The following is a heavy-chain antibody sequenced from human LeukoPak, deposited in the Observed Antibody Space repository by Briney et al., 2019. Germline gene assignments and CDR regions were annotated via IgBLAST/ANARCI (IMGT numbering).Heavy chain of an antibody. CDR2: TSGDEDST. J-gene: IGHJ4*02. CDR3: TIDLMTGFSSGWHFAY. CDR1: GLTFKNFA. D-gene: IGHD6-19*01. Sequence: QPGRSLRLSCAASGLTFKNFAMSWVRQAPGKGLEWLAVTSGDEDSTHYADSVRGHFVISTDNSKNTSFLHMNSLRAEDTAVYYCTIDLMTGFSSGWHFAYWGQGALVTVSS. V-gene: IGHV3-23*01.